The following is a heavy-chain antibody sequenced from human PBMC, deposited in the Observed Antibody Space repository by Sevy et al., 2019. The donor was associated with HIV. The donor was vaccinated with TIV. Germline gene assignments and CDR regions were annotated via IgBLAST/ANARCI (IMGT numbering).Heavy chain of an antibody. CDR3: AKRPNIVVVPVGMDV. CDR1: GFTFSSYA. Sequence: GGSLRLSCAASGFTFSSYAMSWVRQAPGKGLEWVSAISGSGRSTYYADSVKGRFTISRDNSKNTLYLQMNSLRAEDTAVYYCAKRPNIVVVPVGMDVWGQGTTVTVSS. D-gene: IGHD2-2*01. J-gene: IGHJ6*02. V-gene: IGHV3-23*01. CDR2: ISGSGRST.